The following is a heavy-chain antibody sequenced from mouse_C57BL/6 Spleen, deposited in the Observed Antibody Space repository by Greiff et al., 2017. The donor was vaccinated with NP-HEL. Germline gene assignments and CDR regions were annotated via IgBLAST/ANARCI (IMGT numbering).Heavy chain of an antibody. D-gene: IGHD2-5*01. V-gene: IGHV1-69*01. CDR2: IDPSDSYT. J-gene: IGHJ2*01. Sequence: VQLQQPGAELVMPGASVKLSCKASGYTFTSYWMHWVKQRPGQGLEWIGEIDPSDSYTNYNQKFKGKSTLTVDKSSSTAYMQLSSLTSEDSAVYYCAILYSNYDYWGQGTTLTVSS. CDR3: AILYSNYDY. CDR1: GYTFTSYW.